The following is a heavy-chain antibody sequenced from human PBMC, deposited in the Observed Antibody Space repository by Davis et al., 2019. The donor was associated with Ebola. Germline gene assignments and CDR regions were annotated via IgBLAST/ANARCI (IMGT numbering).Heavy chain of an antibody. D-gene: IGHD3-16*01. CDR3: AKGEGQYYYYGMDV. J-gene: IGHJ6*02. CDR2: ISYDGSNK. Sequence: GESLKISCAASGFTVSSNYMSWVRQAPGKGLEWVAVISYDGSNKYYADSVKGRFTISRDNSKNTLYLQMNSLRAEDTAVYYCAKGEGQYYYYGMDVWGQGTTVTVSS. CDR1: GFTVSSNY. V-gene: IGHV3-30*18.